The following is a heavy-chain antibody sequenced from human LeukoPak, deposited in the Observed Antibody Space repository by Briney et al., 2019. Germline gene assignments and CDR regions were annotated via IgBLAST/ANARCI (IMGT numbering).Heavy chain of an antibody. J-gene: IGHJ4*02. Sequence: GGSLRLSCAASGFTFSSYSMQWARQAPGKGLEWVSSISSGSSSIYYADSVKGRFTISRDNAKNSLYLQMNSLRAEDTAVYYCARFGVSYGSSYFDYWGQGTLVTVSS. V-gene: IGHV3-21*01. CDR3: ARFGVSYGSSYFDY. CDR2: ISSGSSSI. D-gene: IGHD5-18*01. CDR1: GFTFSSYS.